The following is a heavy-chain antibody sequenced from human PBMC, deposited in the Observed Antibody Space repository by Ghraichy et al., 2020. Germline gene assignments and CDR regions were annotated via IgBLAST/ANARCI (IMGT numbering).Heavy chain of an antibody. D-gene: IGHD3-22*01. CDR2: VRGSGDDT. J-gene: IGHJ4*02. CDR3: AKDPSYYYYDTNFDS. Sequence: GSLRLSCAASGFTFNNYAMSWVRQAPGKGLEWVSSVRGSGDDTYYADSVKGRFTISRDNSKNTLYLQMNSLRAEDTAVYFCAKDPSYYYYDTNFDSWGQGTLVTVSS. CDR1: GFTFNNYA. V-gene: IGHV3-23*01.